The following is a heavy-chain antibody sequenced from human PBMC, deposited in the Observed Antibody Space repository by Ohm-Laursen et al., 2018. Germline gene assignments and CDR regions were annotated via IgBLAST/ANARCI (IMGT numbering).Heavy chain of an antibody. CDR2: IYYSGNT. CDR3: ATAPVEAYGGKSWITYFDY. CDR1: GGSITSYY. D-gene: IGHD4-23*01. Sequence: SETLSLTCTVSGGSITSYYWSWIRQPPGKGLEWIGYIYYSGNTNYNPSLKSRVTISVDTSKSQFSLRLSSVTAADTAVYYCATAPVEAYGGKSWITYFDYWGQGTLVTVSS. J-gene: IGHJ4*02. V-gene: IGHV4-59*01.